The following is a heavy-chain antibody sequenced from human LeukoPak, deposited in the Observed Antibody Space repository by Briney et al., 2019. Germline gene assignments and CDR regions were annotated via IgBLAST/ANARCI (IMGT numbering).Heavy chain of an antibody. J-gene: IGHJ4*02. CDR2: IYPRDGST. CDR3: ARDQEGFDY. Sequence: ASVKVSCKASGYTFTSNYIHWVREAPGQGLEWMGMIYPRDGSTSYAQKFQGRVTVTRDTSTSTVHMELSGLRSEDTAVYYCARDQEGFDYWGQGTLVTVSS. V-gene: IGHV1-46*01. CDR1: GYTFTSNY.